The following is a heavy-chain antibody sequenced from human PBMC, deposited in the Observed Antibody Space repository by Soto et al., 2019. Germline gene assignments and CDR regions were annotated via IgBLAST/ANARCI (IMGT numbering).Heavy chain of an antibody. CDR1: GFTLSAYS. Sequence: EVQLVESGGGLVQPGGSLRLSCAASGFTLSAYSMNWVRQAPGKGLQWLSYIRSTGSPTYYADSVKGRFTISRDNAKNSLDLQLSGLRDEDTADYYRVSDADAVNAGHNMGHGDYWGQGTLVTVAS. V-gene: IGHV3-48*02. D-gene: IGHD6-19*01. CDR2: IRSTGSPT. J-gene: IGHJ4*02. CDR3: VSDADAVNAGHNMGHGDY.